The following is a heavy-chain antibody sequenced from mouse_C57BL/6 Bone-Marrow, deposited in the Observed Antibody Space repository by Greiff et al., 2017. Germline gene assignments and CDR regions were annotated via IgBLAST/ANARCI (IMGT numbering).Heavy chain of an antibody. CDR2: INPSSGYT. D-gene: IGHD2-1*01. J-gene: IGHJ3*01. Sequence: VQLQQSGAELARPGASVKMSCKASGYTFTSYTMHWVKQRPGQGLEWIGYINPSSGYTKYNQKFKDKATLTAYKSSSTAYMQLSSLTSEDSAVYYCARTLVGVFAYWGQGTLVTVSA. CDR1: GYTFTSYT. V-gene: IGHV1-4*01. CDR3: ARTLVGVFAY.